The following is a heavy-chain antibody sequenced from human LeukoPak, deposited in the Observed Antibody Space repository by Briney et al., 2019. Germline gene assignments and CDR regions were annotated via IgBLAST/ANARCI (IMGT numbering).Heavy chain of an antibody. Sequence: GGSLRLSCAASGFTFSSYEMNWVRQAPGKGLEWVSYISSSGSTIYYADSVQGRFTISRGNAQNSLYLQMSSLRAEDTAVYYCARNVYNFDYWGQGTLVTVSS. D-gene: IGHD3-10*02. CDR3: ARNVYNFDY. CDR2: ISSSGSTI. V-gene: IGHV3-48*03. CDR1: GFTFSSYE. J-gene: IGHJ4*02.